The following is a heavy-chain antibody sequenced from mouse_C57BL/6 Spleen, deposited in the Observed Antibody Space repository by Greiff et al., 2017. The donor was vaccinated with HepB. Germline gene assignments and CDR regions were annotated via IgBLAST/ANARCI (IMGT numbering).Heavy chain of an antibody. J-gene: IGHJ3*01. V-gene: IGHV5-9-1*02. CDR2: ISSGGDYI. D-gene: IGHD1-1*01. Sequence: EVKVEESGEGLVKPGGSLKLSCAASGFTFSSYAMSWVRQTPEKRLEWVAYISSGGDYIYYADTVKGRFTISRDNARNTLYLQMSSLKSEDTAMYYCTREPYYYGSSYRFAYWGQGTLVTVSA. CDR3: TREPYYYGSSYRFAY. CDR1: GFTFSSYA.